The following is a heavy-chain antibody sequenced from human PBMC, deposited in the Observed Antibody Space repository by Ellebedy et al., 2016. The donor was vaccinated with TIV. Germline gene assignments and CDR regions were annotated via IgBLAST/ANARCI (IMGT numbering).Heavy chain of an antibody. CDR2: IDSDGHTT. CDR1: GFPFSSYW. Sequence: GESLKISCAASGFPFSSYWMSWVRQDPGKSLERVSRIDSDGHTTRYADLVEGRFTISRDNAKNTLYLQMNSLSAEDTALYYCARDGDHHVDLDNWGQGTLVTVSS. CDR3: ARDGDHHVDLDN. D-gene: IGHD5-12*01. V-gene: IGHV3-74*01. J-gene: IGHJ4*02.